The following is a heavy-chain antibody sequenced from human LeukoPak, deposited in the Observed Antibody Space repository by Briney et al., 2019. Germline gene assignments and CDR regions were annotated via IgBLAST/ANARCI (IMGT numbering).Heavy chain of an antibody. CDR2: INHSGNT. J-gene: IGHJ5*02. CDR3: VTEPGYCTGGRCYGGWFDP. CDR1: AGSFSGYY. V-gene: IGHV4-34*01. D-gene: IGHD2-15*01. Sequence: PSETLSLTCAVYAGSFSGYYWSWIRQAPGKGLEWIGEINHSGNTNYNPSLKSRVTISVDTSKNQYSLKLSSVTAADTAVYYCVTEPGYCTGGRCYGGWFDPWGQGTLVTVSS.